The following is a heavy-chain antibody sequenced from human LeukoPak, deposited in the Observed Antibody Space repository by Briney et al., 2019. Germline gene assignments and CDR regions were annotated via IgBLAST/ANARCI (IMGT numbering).Heavy chain of an antibody. Sequence: GGSLRLSCAASGFTFNSYWMNWVRQAPGKGLEWVSYISSSGSTIYYADSVKGRFTISRDNAKNSLYLQMNSLRAEDTAVYYCARDSSSWYGVYYYYMGVWGKGTTVTISS. V-gene: IGHV3-48*04. J-gene: IGHJ6*03. D-gene: IGHD6-13*01. CDR3: ARDSSSWYGVYYYYMGV. CDR2: ISSSGSTI. CDR1: GFTFNSYW.